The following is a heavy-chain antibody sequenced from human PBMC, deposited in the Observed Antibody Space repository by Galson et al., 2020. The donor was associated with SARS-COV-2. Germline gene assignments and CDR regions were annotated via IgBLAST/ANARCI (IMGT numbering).Heavy chain of an antibody. CDR2: ISYDGSNK. V-gene: IGHV3-30*16. CDR1: GFTFSSYA. J-gene: IGHJ4*02. CDR3: ARPYSGSDFSYFDY. D-gene: IGHD1-26*01. Sequence: GGSLTLSCAASGFTFSSYAMPWVRQAPGKGLEWVAVISYDGSNKYYADSVKGRLTISRDNSMNTLYVQMNSLRAEDTAVYYCARPYSGSDFSYFDYWGQGTLVTVSS.